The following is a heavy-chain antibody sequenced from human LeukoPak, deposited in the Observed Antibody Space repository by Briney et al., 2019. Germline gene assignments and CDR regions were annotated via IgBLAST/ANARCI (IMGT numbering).Heavy chain of an antibody. Sequence: GGSLRLSCAASGFTFSSYSMIWVRQAPGKGLEWVSSISGSSSYIYYADSVKGRFTISRDNAKNSLYLQMNSLRAEDTAVYYCARGEYDSSDYYLDYWGQGTLVTVSS. J-gene: IGHJ4*02. V-gene: IGHV3-21*01. CDR1: GFTFSSYS. CDR3: ARGEYDSSDYYLDY. D-gene: IGHD3-22*01. CDR2: ISGSSSYI.